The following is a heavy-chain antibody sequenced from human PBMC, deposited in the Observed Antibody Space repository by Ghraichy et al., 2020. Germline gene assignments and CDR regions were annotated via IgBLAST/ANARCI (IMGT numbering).Heavy chain of an antibody. CDR3: ARPDCSADACYSLQH. CDR2: INPNSGGT. D-gene: IGHD2-15*01. V-gene: IGHV1-2*02. CDR1: GYTFTDYY. Sequence: ASVKVSCKPSGYTFTDYYMHWVRQAPGQGLEWMGRINPNSGGTNYAQNFQGRVTMTRDTSTSTAYMELSALTSDDTAVYYCARPDCSADACYSLQHWGQGTLVTVSS. J-gene: IGHJ1*01.